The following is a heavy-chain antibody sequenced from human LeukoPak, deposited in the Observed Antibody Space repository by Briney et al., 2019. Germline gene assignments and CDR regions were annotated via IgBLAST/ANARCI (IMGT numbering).Heavy chain of an antibody. CDR3: ARIRFLEWLSTHYYGMDV. D-gene: IGHD3-3*01. V-gene: IGHV1-2*02. CDR1: GYTFTGYY. J-gene: IGHJ6*02. CDR2: INPNSGGT. Sequence: GASVKVSCKASGYTFTGYYMHWVRQAPGQGLEWMGWINPNSGGTNYAQKFQGRVTMTRDTSISTAYMELSRLRSDDTAVYYCARIRFLEWLSTHYYGMDVWGQGTTVTVSS.